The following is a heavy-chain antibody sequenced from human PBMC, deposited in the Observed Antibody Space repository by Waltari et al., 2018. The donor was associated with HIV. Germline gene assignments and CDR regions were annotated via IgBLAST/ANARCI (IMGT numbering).Heavy chain of an antibody. Sequence: QVQLWESGPGLVKPSAPLSLTCTVSGYSIRSGDYWAWIRQPPGKGLEWIGSIYHTGSTYYNLSLKSRVTISVDTSKNQFSLKLSSVTAADTAVYYCARGGVVVTAIRYDYWGQGTLVTVSS. CDR1: GYSIRSGDY. CDR2: IYHTGST. V-gene: IGHV4-38-2*02. CDR3: ARGGVVVTAIRYDY. D-gene: IGHD2-21*02. J-gene: IGHJ4*02.